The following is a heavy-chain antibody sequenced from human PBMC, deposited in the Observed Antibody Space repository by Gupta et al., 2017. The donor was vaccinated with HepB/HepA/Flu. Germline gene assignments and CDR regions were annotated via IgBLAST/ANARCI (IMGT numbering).Heavy chain of an antibody. V-gene: IGHV3-23*01. CDR1: GFTLDNYP. J-gene: IGHJ4*02. CDR2: VSASTGET. Sequence: EVQVLESGGGIVQPGGSLRLSCVVSGFTLDNYPLTWVRQAPGKGLEWVSAVSASTGETFYADSVKGRFSISRDTSKNILYLQMDSLGADDTAVYDCAEGLTVLDYWGQGVMVSVSS. D-gene: IGHD6-19*01. CDR3: AEGLTVLDY.